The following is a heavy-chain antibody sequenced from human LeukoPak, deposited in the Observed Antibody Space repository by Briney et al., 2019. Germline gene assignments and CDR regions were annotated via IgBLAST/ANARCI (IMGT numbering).Heavy chain of an antibody. V-gene: IGHV3-23*01. D-gene: IGHD5-18*01. Sequence: PGGSLRLSCAASGFTFRNYAMTWVRQAPGKGLEWVSGIGATGVSTHYADSVKGRFTISRDNSKNTLYLQMNSLRAEDTAVYYCAKEGYSYGYFFGATPGWFDPWGQGTLVTVSS. CDR1: GFTFRNYA. J-gene: IGHJ5*02. CDR3: AKEGYSYGYFFGATPGWFDP. CDR2: IGATGVST.